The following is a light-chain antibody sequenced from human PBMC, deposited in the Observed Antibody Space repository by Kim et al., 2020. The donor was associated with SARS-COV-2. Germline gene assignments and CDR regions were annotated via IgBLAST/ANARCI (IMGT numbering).Light chain of an antibody. CDR1: KNNVGNQG. CDR2: RDN. CDR3: SAWDISLNAWV. J-gene: IGLJ3*02. Sequence: QTATITCNGNKNNVGNQGAAWLQQHQGHPPKLLSYRDNDRPSGISERLSASRSGNTASLTISGLQPEDEADYYCSAWDISLNAWVFGGGTQLTVL. V-gene: IGLV10-54*01.